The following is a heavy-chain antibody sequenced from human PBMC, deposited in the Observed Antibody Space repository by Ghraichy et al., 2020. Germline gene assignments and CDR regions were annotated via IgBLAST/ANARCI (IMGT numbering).Heavy chain of an antibody. J-gene: IGHJ5*02. Sequence: SETLSLTCAVSGYSISSGYYWGWIRQPPGKGLEWIGSIYHSGSTYYNPSLKSRVTISVDTSKNQFSLKLSSVTAADTAVYYCARDYGDYHSWFDPWGQGTLVTVSS. V-gene: IGHV4-38-2*02. CDR3: ARDYGDYHSWFDP. CDR2: IYHSGST. CDR1: GYSISSGYY. D-gene: IGHD4-17*01.